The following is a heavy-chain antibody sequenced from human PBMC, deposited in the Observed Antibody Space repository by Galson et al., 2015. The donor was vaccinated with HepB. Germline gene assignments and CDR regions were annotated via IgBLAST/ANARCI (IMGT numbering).Heavy chain of an antibody. J-gene: IGHJ3*01. Sequence: SLRLSCAASGFTVNSNSMTWVRQPPGKGLEWVPVLYSGGTTFYADSVKGRFTTSRDNSKNTLFLQMDSLRDEDTALYFCTRDSSNSAYDAFDAWVQGTMVTVSS. D-gene: IGHD4-11*01. CDR1: GFTVNSNS. CDR3: TRDSSNSAYDAFDA. V-gene: IGHV3-53*05. CDR2: LYSGGTT.